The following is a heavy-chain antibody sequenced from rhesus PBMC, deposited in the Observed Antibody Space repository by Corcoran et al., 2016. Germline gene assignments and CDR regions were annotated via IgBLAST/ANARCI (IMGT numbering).Heavy chain of an antibody. J-gene: IGHJ4*01. D-gene: IGHD1-1*01. Sequence: QVQLQQWGGGLVKPSETLSLPCAFYGGSFSGFSYWFLIRQPPGWGLEWIGHIAGDSASTNYNPSLKKRVAISKDTSKNQFSLSLNSMTAADTAVYYCARVDSWNSLDYWGQGVLVTVSS. V-gene: IGHV4-73*01. CDR2: IAGDSAST. CDR1: GGSFSGFSY. CDR3: ARVDSWNSLDY.